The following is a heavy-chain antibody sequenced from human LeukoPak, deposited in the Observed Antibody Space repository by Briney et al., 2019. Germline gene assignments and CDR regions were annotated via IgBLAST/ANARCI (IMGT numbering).Heavy chain of an antibody. CDR3: AKQPYLYVSGSPSWFDP. V-gene: IGHV3-23*01. CDR2: IGGSSGKT. CDR1: GFIFSNYA. Sequence: GGSLRLSCAASGFIFSNYAMTWVRQAPGKGLEWVSGIGGSSGKTFYADSVKGRFTISRDNSKNTLYLQMNALRVEDTAVYFCAKQPYLYVSGSPSWFDPWGQGTLVTVSS. D-gene: IGHD3-10*01. J-gene: IGHJ5*02.